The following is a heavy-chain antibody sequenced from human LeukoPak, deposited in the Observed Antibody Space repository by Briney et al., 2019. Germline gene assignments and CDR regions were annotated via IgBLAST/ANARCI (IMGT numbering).Heavy chain of an antibody. V-gene: IGHV3-23*01. D-gene: IGHD2-15*01. CDR3: AKEGVVAAFFDH. CDR2: ISGSGAIT. J-gene: IGHJ4*02. CDR1: GFTFSSFS. Sequence: GGSLRLSCAASGFTFSSFSMTWVRQAPGKGLEWVSTISGSGAITYDADSVKGRFTISRDNSKNTLFLQMSSLRAEDTALYYCAKEGVVAAFFDHWGQGTLVSVSS.